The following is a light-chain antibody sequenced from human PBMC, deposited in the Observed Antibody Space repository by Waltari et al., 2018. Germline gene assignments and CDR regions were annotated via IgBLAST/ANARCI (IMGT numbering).Light chain of an antibody. CDR3: QSYDSSNQRVV. CDR1: SGSIASNS. V-gene: IGLV6-57*01. Sequence: NFILTQPHSVSESPGKTVTISCTRSSGSIASNSVQGHQQRPGSSPTTVIYEDHQRPSGVPDRFSGSIDSSSNSASLTISGLKTEDEADYYCQSYDSSNQRVVFGGGTKLTVL. CDR2: EDH. J-gene: IGLJ2*01.